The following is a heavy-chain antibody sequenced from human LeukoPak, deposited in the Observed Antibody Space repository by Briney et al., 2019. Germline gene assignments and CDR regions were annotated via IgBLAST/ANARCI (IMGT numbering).Heavy chain of an antibody. V-gene: IGHV4-38-2*02. J-gene: IGHJ5*02. CDR1: GYSISSGY. Sequence: PSETLSLTRIVSGYSISSGYWGWIRQPPGKGLEWIGSIYHSGNTYYNASLKSRVTISVDTSKNQFSLKLSSVTAADTAVYYCARYDGGYNWFDPWGQGTLVTVSS. CDR2: IYHSGNT. D-gene: IGHD5-12*01. CDR3: ARYDGGYNWFDP.